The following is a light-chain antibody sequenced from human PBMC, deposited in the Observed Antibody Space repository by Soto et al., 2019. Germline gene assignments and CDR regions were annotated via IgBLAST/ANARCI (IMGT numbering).Light chain of an antibody. Sequence: DIELTQSPSSLSASVGDRVTVTCRSSQNINIYLNWYQQKPGKAPKLLIFESSNLQSGVPSRFSGSGSRRDFTLTISSLQREDFATYFCQQTSTAPITFGPGTKVDFK. CDR2: ESS. V-gene: IGKV1-39*01. CDR1: QNINIY. CDR3: QQTSTAPIT. J-gene: IGKJ3*01.